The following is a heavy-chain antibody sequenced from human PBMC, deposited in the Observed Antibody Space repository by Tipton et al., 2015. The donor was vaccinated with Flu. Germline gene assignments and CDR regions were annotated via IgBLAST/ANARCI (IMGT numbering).Heavy chain of an antibody. CDR3: VRHPYGTDAVCPPGYWYFDL. CDR1: GYSFTNYW. J-gene: IGHJ2*01. Sequence: VQLVQSGAEVKKPGESLRISCKSSGYSFTNYWIGWVRQMPGRGLDWMGIIYPGDSDTRYSPSFQGQVTISADKSINTAYLQWNSLKASDTAMYFCVRHPYGTDAVCPPGYWYFDLWGRGTPLSVSS. V-gene: IGHV5-51*01. D-gene: IGHD2-8*01. CDR2: IYPGDSDT.